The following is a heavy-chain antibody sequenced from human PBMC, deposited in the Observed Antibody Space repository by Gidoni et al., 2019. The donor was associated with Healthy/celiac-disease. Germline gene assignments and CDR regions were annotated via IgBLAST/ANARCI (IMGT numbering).Heavy chain of an antibody. V-gene: IGHV1-2*02. CDR3: ARDQSSSWLGGYYYYYGMDV. CDR1: GYTFTGSP. CDR2: INPSVVGT. Sequence: QVQLVQSGAEVQKPGPSVRVSCQASGYTFTGSPMPWVRQAPGQWLAWMGWINPSVVGTNYAQKFQGRVTMTRDTSISTAYMELGRLRSDDTAGYYCARDQSSSWLGGYYYYYGMDVWGQGTTVTVSS. D-gene: IGHD6-13*01. J-gene: IGHJ6*02.